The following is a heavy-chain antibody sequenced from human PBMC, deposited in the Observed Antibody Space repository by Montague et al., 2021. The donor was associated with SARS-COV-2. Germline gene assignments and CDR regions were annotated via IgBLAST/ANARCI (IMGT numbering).Heavy chain of an antibody. CDR1: GGSFSGYY. J-gene: IGHJ6*02. Sequence: SETLSLTCAVYGGSFSGYYWGWIRQPPGKGLEWIGEINHSGSTNYNPSLKSRATISVDTSKNQFSLKLSSVTAADTAVYYCARVGRQQLVRLSGMDVWGQGTTVTVSS. V-gene: IGHV4-34*01. CDR2: INHSGST. CDR3: ARVGRQQLVRLSGMDV. D-gene: IGHD6-13*01.